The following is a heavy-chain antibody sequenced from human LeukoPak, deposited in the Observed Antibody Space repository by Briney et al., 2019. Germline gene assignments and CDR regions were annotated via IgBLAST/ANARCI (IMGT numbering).Heavy chain of an antibody. V-gene: IGHV1-18*01. CDR1: GYTFISYG. CDR2: ISAYNGNT. Sequence: ASVKVSCKASGYTFISYGITWVRQAPGQGLEWMGWISAYNGNTNYAQKLQGRVTMTTDTSTSTAYMELRSLRSDDTAVYYCARDPVAGDFDYWGQGTLVTVSS. D-gene: IGHD6-19*01. J-gene: IGHJ4*02. CDR3: ARDPVAGDFDY.